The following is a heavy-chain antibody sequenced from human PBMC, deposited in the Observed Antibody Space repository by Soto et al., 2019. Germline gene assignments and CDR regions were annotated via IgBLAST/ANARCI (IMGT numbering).Heavy chain of an antibody. V-gene: IGHV1-18*01. CDR2: TYKSNT. D-gene: IGHD3-16*01. CDR3: ARGPTVGDF. J-gene: IGHJ3*01. CDR1: GYSFTSYG. Sequence: QVQLVQSGAEVRKPGASVKVSCKAAGYSFTSYGITWVRQAPGQGLEWMGGTYKSNTNYAQKVQGRVTMTTDTSTSTAYMELRSPTSDDTAVYYCARGPTVGDFWGQGTLVTVSS.